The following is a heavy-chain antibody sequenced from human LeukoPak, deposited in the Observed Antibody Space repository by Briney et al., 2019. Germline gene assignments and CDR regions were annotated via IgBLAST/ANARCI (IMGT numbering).Heavy chain of an antibody. J-gene: IGHJ4*02. CDR1: GFTFSSYE. D-gene: IGHD3-10*01. CDR3: ARDTYGSGSYYNAPLDY. Sequence: GGSLRLSCAASGFTFSSYEMNWVRQAPGKRLEWVSYISSSGSTIYYADSVKGRFTISRDNAKNSLYLQMNSLRAEDTAVYYCARDTYGSGSYYNAPLDYWGQGTLVTVSS. V-gene: IGHV3-48*03. CDR2: ISSSGSTI.